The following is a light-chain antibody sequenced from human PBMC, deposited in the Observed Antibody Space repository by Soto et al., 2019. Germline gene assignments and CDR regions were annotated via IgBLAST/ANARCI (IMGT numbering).Light chain of an antibody. Sequence: EVVLTQSPVTVSLSPGERATLSCRASQSVSDHLAWYQQKPGQAPRLLIYDASSRATGIPVRFSGSGSGTDFTRTISSREPEDFGFYCGQQRSHWPLTFGGGTKVEIK. CDR3: QQRSHWPLT. V-gene: IGKV3-11*01. CDR1: QSVSDH. J-gene: IGKJ4*01. CDR2: DAS.